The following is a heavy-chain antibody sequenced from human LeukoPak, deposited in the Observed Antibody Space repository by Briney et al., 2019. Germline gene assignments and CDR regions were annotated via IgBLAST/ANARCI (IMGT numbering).Heavy chain of an antibody. CDR1: GFTFSSYA. V-gene: IGHV3-30-3*01. D-gene: IGHD6-13*01. CDR2: ISYDGSNK. CDR3: ARVGIAAAGPGYFQH. Sequence: GRSLRLSCAASGFTFSSYAMHWVPQAPGKGLEWVAVISYDGSNKYYADSVKGRFTISRDNSKNTLYLQMNSLRAEDTAVYYCARVGIAAAGPGYFQHWGQGTLVTVSS. J-gene: IGHJ1*01.